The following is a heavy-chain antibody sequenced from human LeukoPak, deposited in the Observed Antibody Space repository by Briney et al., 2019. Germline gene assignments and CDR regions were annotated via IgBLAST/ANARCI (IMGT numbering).Heavy chain of an antibody. D-gene: IGHD6-13*01. CDR1: GFTSSQHY. J-gene: IGHJ3*01. CDR2: LNPDGSER. V-gene: IGHV3-7*01. Sequence: PGGSLTLSCAASGFTSSQHYRSWVRQAPGKGLEWVANLNPDGSERKYVDSVKGGFTISRDNAKNSVYVQMSSLRAEETAVFYCARDSGSCRGCAFDVWGHGTMVTVSS. CDR3: ARDSGSCRGCAFDV.